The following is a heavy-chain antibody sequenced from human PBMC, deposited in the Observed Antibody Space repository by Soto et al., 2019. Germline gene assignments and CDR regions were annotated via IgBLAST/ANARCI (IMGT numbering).Heavy chain of an antibody. Sequence: GGSLRLSCAASGFTFSSYAMSWVRQAPGKGLEWVSAISGSGGSTYYADSVKGRFTISRDNSKNTLYLQMNSLRAEDTAVYYCAKSEGAGPNLKCYFDYWGQGTLVTVSS. CDR1: GFTFSSYA. CDR2: ISGSGGST. J-gene: IGHJ4*02. CDR3: AKSEGAGPNLKCYFDY. V-gene: IGHV3-23*01. D-gene: IGHD3-10*01.